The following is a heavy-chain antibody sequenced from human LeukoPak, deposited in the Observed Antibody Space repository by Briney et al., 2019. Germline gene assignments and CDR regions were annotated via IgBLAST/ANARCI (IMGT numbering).Heavy chain of an antibody. D-gene: IGHD3-22*01. CDR2: IYYSGST. Sequence: TSETLSLTCTDSGGSISSYYWSWIRQPPGKGVEWIGYIYYSGSTNYNPSLKSRVTISVDTSKNQFSLKLSSVTAADTAVYYCARVSDDSSGYYHYWGQGTLVTVSS. CDR1: GGSISSYY. V-gene: IGHV4-59*01. CDR3: ARVSDDSSGYYHY. J-gene: IGHJ4*02.